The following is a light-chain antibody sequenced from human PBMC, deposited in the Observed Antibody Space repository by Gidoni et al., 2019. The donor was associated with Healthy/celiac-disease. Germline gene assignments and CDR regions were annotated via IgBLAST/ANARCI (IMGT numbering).Light chain of an antibody. J-gene: IGKJ5*01. CDR1: QSVSSY. CDR3: QQRRSWPPRVT. Sequence: EIVLTQSPATLSWSPGERATLPCRASQSVSSYLAWYQQKPGQAPRLLIYDASNRATGIPARFSGSGSGTDFTLTISSLEPEDFAVYYCQQRRSWPPRVTFGQGTRLEIK. V-gene: IGKV3-11*01. CDR2: DAS.